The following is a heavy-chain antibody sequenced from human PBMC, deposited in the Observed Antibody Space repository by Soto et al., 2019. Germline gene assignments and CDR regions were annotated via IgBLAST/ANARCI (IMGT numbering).Heavy chain of an antibody. CDR1: GYTLTNYA. Sequence: QVQLVQSAAEVKKPGASVKVSCKASGYTLTNYAISWVRQAPGQGPEWIGWINTYNGNSNYAQKFKGRVTMTTDTSTNKAYMELRSLTSDYTAVYYCASDCTGGSCFCISWGQGTLVTVSS. V-gene: IGHV1-18*01. D-gene: IGHD2-15*01. CDR2: INTYNGNS. CDR3: ASDCTGGSCFCIS. J-gene: IGHJ5*02.